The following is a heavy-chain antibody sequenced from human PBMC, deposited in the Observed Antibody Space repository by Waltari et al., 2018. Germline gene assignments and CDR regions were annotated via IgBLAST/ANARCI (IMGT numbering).Heavy chain of an antibody. D-gene: IGHD6-19*01. J-gene: IGHJ5*02. CDR2: INPNSGGT. CDR3: AILTGFEAVAGTRWFDP. V-gene: IGHV1-2*06. Sequence: QVQLVQSGAEVKKPGASVKVSCKASGYTFTGYYMHWVRQAPGQGLEWMGRINPNSGGTNYAQKFQGRVTMTRDTSISTAYMELSRLRSDDTAVYYCAILTGFEAVAGTRWFDPWGQGTLVTVSS. CDR1: GYTFTGYY.